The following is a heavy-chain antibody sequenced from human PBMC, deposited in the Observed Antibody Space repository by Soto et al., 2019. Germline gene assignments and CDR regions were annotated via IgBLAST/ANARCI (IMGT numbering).Heavy chain of an antibody. CDR3: ARIFRNYYYGSGSYDPDAFDI. CDR2: INAGNGNT. J-gene: IGHJ3*02. V-gene: IGHV1-3*01. Sequence: ASVKVSCKASGYTFTGYAMHWVRQAPGQRLEWMGWINAGNGNTKYSQKFQGRVTITRDTSASTAYMELSSLRSEDTAVYYCARIFRNYYYGSGSYDPDAFDIWGQGTMVTVSS. CDR1: GYTFTGYA. D-gene: IGHD3-10*01.